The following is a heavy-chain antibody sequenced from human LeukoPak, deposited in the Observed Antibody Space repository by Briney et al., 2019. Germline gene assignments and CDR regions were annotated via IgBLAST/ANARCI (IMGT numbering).Heavy chain of an antibody. CDR2: ISYDGSNK. V-gene: IGHV3-30*18. J-gene: IGHJ4*02. CDR1: GFTFSNFA. CDR3: AKEGYYGSGSFPDS. D-gene: IGHD3-10*01. Sequence: GGSLRLSCAASGFTFSNFAMSWVRQAPGKGLEWVAVISYDGSNKYYVDSVKGRFTVSRDNSKNTLYLQMNSLRAEDTAVYYCAKEGYYGSGSFPDSWGQGTLVTVSS.